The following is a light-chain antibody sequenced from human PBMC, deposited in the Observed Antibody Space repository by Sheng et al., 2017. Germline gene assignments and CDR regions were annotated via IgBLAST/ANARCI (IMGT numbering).Light chain of an antibody. V-gene: IGKV1-5*03. J-gene: IGKJ1*01. CDR2: KAT. Sequence: DIQMTQSPSTLSASVGDRVTITCRASQSISSWLAWYQQKPGKAPKLLIYKATTLEPGVPSRFSGSGSGTEFTLTISSLQPDDFATYYCQQYNTYSRTFGQGTKVEI. CDR3: QQYNTYSRT. CDR1: QSISSW.